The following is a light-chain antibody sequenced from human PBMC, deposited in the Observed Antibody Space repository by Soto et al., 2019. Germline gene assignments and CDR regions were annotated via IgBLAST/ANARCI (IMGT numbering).Light chain of an antibody. CDR2: AAS. J-gene: IGKJ2*01. Sequence: DIQVTQSPSSLSASVGDRVTITCRASQSLSVYLSWYQLKPGKAPKLLIFAASTLQSGVPSRFSGSGSGTDFTLTISGLQAEDSATYYCQQCVSTPYTFGQGPKLEIK. CDR3: QQCVSTPYT. V-gene: IGKV1-39*01. CDR1: QSLSVY.